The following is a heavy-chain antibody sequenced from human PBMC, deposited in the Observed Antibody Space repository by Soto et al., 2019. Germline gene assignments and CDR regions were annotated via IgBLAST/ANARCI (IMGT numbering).Heavy chain of an antibody. V-gene: IGHV3-48*03. D-gene: IGHD2-2*01. Sequence: GGSLRLSCAASGFTFSSYEMNWVRQAPGKGLEWVSYISSSGSTIYYADSVKGQFTISRDNAKNSLYLQMNSLRAEDTAVYYCVVPVPAAISPLRYYGMDVWGQGTTVTVSS. CDR2: ISSSGSTI. CDR3: VVPVPAAISPLRYYGMDV. CDR1: GFTFSSYE. J-gene: IGHJ6*02.